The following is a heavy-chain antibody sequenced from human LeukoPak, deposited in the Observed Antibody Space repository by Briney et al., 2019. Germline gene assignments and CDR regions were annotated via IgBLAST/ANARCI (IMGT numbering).Heavy chain of an antibody. V-gene: IGHV1-69*01. CDR2: IIPIFGTA. CDR3: ARDMGGSYYYFDY. J-gene: IGHJ4*02. CDR1: GGTFSSYA. D-gene: IGHD1-26*01. Sequence: SXKVSCKASGGTFSSYAISWVRQAPGQGLEWMGGIIPIFGTANYAQKFQGRVTITADESTSTAYMELSSLRSEDTAVYYCARDMGGSYYYFDYWGQGTLVAVSS.